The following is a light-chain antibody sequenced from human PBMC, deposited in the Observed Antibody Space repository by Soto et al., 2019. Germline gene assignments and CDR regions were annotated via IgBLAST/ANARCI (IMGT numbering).Light chain of an antibody. CDR3: QQYNNWPPQIT. J-gene: IGKJ5*01. CDR1: QSVSSN. V-gene: IGKV3-15*01. CDR2: GAS. Sequence: EIVMTQSPATLSVSPGERVTLSCRASQSVSSNLAWYQQKPGQAPRLLIYGASTGATGIPARFSGSGSGTEFTLTISSLQSEDFAVYYCQQYNNWPPQITFGQGTRLEIK.